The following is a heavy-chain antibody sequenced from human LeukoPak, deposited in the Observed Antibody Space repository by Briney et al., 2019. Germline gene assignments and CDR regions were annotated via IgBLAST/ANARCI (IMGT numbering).Heavy chain of an antibody. J-gene: IGHJ4*02. D-gene: IGHD5-18*01. CDR3: ARVSRGLPDY. CDR1: GGSISSYY. Sequence: SETLSLTCTVSGGSISSYYWSWIRQPPGKGLEWIGYIYYSGSTNYNPSLKSRVTISVDTSKNQFSLKLSSVTAADTAVYCCARVSRGLPDYWGQGTLVTVSS. V-gene: IGHV4-59*01. CDR2: IYYSGST.